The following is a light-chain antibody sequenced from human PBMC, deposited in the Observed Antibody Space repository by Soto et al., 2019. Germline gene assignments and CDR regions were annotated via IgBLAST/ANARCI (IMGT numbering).Light chain of an antibody. Sequence: QSALTQPASVSGSPGQSITISCTGTSSDIGGYDFVSWYQQHPSKAPKLIIYEVYNRPSGVSSRFSGSKSGSTASLTISGLQAEDETDYYCSSYTSANTVLFGGGTKVTVL. CDR3: SSYTSANTVL. CDR1: SSDIGGYDF. CDR2: EVY. J-gene: IGLJ3*02. V-gene: IGLV2-14*01.